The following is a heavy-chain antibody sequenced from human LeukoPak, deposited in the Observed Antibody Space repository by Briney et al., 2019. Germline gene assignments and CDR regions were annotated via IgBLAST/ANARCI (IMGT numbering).Heavy chain of an antibody. J-gene: IGHJ3*02. D-gene: IGHD5-24*01. CDR3: ARDRFRRDGYNYGRDGAFDI. CDR2: LYTGGIR. V-gene: IGHV3-66*01. CDR1: GFSVTNNY. Sequence: GGSLRLSCEASGFSVTNNYMSWFRLAPGKGLEWVSVLYTGGIRYYADSVKGRFTISRDNSKNTLYLQMNSLRAEDTAVYYCARDRFRRDGYNYGRDGAFDIWGQGTMVTVSS.